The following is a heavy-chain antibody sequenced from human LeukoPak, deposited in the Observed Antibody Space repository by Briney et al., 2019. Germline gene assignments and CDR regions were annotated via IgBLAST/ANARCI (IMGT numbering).Heavy chain of an antibody. CDR2: INHSGST. V-gene: IGHV4-34*01. Sequence: ASETLSLTCAVYGGSFSGYYWSWIRQPPGKGLEWIGEINHSGSTNYNPSLKSRVTISVDTSKNQFSLKLSSVTAADTAVYYCARGARTLFDPWGQGTLVTVSS. J-gene: IGHJ5*02. CDR1: GGSFSGYY. D-gene: IGHD1-14*01. CDR3: ARGARTLFDP.